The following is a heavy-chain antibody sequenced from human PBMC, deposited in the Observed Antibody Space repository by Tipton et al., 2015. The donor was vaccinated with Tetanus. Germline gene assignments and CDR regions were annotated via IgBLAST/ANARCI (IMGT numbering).Heavy chain of an antibody. V-gene: IGHV3-7*03. J-gene: IGHJ5*02. CDR1: GFTFSTYW. CDR2: IKEDGSEK. D-gene: IGHD1-7*01. Sequence: SLRLSCAASGFTFSTYWMGWSRQAPGKGLEWVAKIKEDGSEKYYVDSVKGRFTISRDNSRNTLYLQMNSLRAEDTAMYYCAKGGWNYWFDPWGQGTLVTVSS. CDR3: AKGGWNYWFDP.